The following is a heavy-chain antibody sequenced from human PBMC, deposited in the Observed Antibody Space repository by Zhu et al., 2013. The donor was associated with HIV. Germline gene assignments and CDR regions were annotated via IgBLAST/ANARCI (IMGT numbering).Heavy chain of an antibody. Sequence: QVQLQESGPGLVKPSQTLSLTCTVSGGSISSGDYYWSWIRQPPGKGLEWIGYIYYSGSTYYNPSLKSRVTISVDTSKNQFSLKLSSVTAADTAVYYCARAGNYGSGSYYFGTEYYYYMDVWGKGTTGHRLL. D-gene: IGHD3-10*01. CDR2: IYYSGST. V-gene: IGHV4-30-4*01. J-gene: IGHJ6*03. CDR3: ARAGNYGSGSYYFGTEYYYYMDV. CDR1: GGSISSGDYY.